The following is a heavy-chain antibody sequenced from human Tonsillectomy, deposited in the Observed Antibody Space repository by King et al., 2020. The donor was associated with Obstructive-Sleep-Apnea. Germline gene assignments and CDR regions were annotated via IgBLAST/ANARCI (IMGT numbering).Heavy chain of an antibody. D-gene: IGHD5-12*01. CDR1: GFTFSSYA. CDR2: ISSDATEK. CDR3: ARDKYSDYALFSGMDV. V-gene: IGHV3-30*04. J-gene: IGHJ6*02. Sequence: VQLVESGGGVVQPGRSLRLSCAASGFTFSSYAMLWVRQAPGKGLEWVAVISSDATEKYYADSVKGRFTISRENSKNTFYLLMNSLRAQDTAVYYCARDKYSDYALFSGMDVRGQGATVTVSS.